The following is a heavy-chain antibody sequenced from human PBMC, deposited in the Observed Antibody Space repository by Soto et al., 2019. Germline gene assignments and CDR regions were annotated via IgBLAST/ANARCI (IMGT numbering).Heavy chain of an antibody. Sequence: GGSLRLSWAASGFTFSTYWMSWVRQAPGKGLEWVGNIKQDGSGENYVDSVKGRFTISRDNANHSLYLQMNSLRAEDTAVYYCARDRGPPRYLDYGMDVWGQGTTVTVSS. J-gene: IGHJ6*02. D-gene: IGHD3-10*01. CDR3: ARDRGPPRYLDYGMDV. CDR1: GFTFSTYW. CDR2: IKQDGSGE. V-gene: IGHV3-7*01.